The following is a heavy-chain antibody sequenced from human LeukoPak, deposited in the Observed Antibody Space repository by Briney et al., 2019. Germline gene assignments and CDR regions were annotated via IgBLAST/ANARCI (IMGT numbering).Heavy chain of an antibody. CDR2: IIPIFGTA. CDR1: GGTFSSYA. CDR3: ARGYGAGYYYMDV. V-gene: IGHV1-69*01. Sequence: SVKVSCKASGGTFSSYAISWVRQAPGQGLEWMGGIIPIFGTANYAQKFQGRVTITADESTSTADMELSSLRSEDTAVYYCARGYGAGYYYMDVWGKGTTVTVSS. J-gene: IGHJ6*03. D-gene: IGHD3-10*01.